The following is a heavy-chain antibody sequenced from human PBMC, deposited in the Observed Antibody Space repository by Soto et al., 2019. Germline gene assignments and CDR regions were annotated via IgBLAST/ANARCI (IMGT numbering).Heavy chain of an antibody. CDR3: ARAYTVPTSLDY. CDR1: GGSVSSGSYY. Sequence: SETLSLTCTVSGGSVSSGSYYWSWIRQPPGKGLEWIGYIYYSGSTNHNPSLKSRVTISVDTSKNQFSLKLSSVTAADTAVYYCARAYTVPTSLDYWGQGTLVTVSS. J-gene: IGHJ4*02. CDR2: IYYSGST. V-gene: IGHV4-61*01. D-gene: IGHD3-16*01.